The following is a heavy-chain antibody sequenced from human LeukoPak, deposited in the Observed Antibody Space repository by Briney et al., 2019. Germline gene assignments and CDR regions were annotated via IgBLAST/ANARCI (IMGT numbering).Heavy chain of an antibody. J-gene: IGHJ3*02. CDR3: ARETPSSSWCGAFDI. Sequence: ASVKVSCKASGYTFTSYGISWVRQAPGQGLEWMGWISAYNGNTNYAQKLQGRVTMTTDTSTSTAYMELRSLRSDDTAVYYCARETPSSSWCGAFDIWGQGTMVTVSS. D-gene: IGHD6-13*01. CDR2: ISAYNGNT. CDR1: GYTFTSYG. V-gene: IGHV1-18*01.